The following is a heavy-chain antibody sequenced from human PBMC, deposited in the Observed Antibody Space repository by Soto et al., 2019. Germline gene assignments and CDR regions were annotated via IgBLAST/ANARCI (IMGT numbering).Heavy chain of an antibody. D-gene: IGHD2-2*01. CDR3: ARVMAAMQNWLDP. V-gene: IGHV4-30-4*01. CDR1: GGSISSIDYF. J-gene: IGHJ5*02. CDR2: IYHTGTT. Sequence: SETLSLTCSVSGGSISSIDYFWSWIRQPPGKGLEWIGFIYHTGTTYYNPSLRSRVTISIDTSKSQFSMKLNSVTAADTAVYYCARVMAAMQNWLDPWGQGTLVTVSS.